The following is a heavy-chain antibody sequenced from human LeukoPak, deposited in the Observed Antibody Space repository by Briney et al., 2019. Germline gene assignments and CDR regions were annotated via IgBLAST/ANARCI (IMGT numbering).Heavy chain of an antibody. CDR1: GGTFSSYA. Sequence: SVKVSCKASGGTFSSYAISWVRQAPGQGLEWMGKIIPIFGTANYAQKFQGRVTPTTEESPSTAYKELSSRRSEDTAVYYCARDYSSSWHNWFDSWGQGTLVTASS. J-gene: IGHJ5*01. CDR2: IIPIFGTA. D-gene: IGHD6-13*01. CDR3: ARDYSSSWHNWFDS. V-gene: IGHV1-69*05.